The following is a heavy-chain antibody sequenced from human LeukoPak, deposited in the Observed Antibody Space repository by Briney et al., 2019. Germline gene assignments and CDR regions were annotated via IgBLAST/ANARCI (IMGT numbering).Heavy chain of an antibody. V-gene: IGHV4-59*08. J-gene: IGHJ4*02. D-gene: IGHD3-9*01. CDR3: AAQYDILTGYYY. Sequence: SETLSLTCTVSGGSLRSYYWSWIRQPPGKGLEWIGYIYYSGSTNYNPSLKSRVAISVDTSKNQFSLRLSSVTAADTAVYYCAAQYDILTGYYYWGQGTLVTVSS. CDR2: IYYSGST. CDR1: GGSLRSYY.